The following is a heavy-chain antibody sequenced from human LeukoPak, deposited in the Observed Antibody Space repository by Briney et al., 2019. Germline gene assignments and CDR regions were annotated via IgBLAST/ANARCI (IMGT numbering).Heavy chain of an antibody. CDR3: ARETYYYDSSGYPLPSP. J-gene: IGHJ5*02. D-gene: IGHD3-22*01. CDR2: ISYDGSNK. Sequence: PGGSLRLSCAASGFTFSSYAMHWVRQAPGKGLEWVAVISYDGSNKYYADSVKGRFTISRDNSKNTLYLQMNSLRAEDTAVYYCARETYYYDSSGYPLPSPWGQGTLVTVSS. V-gene: IGHV3-30-3*01. CDR1: GFTFSSYA.